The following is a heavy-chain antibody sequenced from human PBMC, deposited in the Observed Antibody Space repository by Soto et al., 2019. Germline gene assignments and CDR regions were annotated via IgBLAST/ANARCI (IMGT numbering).Heavy chain of an antibody. CDR3: ARAGYCSGGTCFHGNCDY. Sequence: QVQLVQSGAEVKRPGASVKVSCKASGYTFTTYYMHWVRQGPGQGLDWLGIIHPNGGSTTYAQKFQGTVTMARDTSTRTVYLELSSLRSEDTAVYYCARAGYCSGGTCFHGNCDYWGQGTLVTVSA. J-gene: IGHJ4*02. CDR1: GYTFTTYY. CDR2: IHPNGGST. V-gene: IGHV1-46*01. D-gene: IGHD2-15*01.